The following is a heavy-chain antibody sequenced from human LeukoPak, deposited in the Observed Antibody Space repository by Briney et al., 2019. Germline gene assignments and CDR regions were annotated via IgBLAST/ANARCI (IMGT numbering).Heavy chain of an antibody. CDR2: IWHDGGRK. Sequence: GGSLRLSCAASGFTFSTYAMSWVRQAPGKGLEWVSVIWHDGGRKEYADSVRGRFTISRDNSNLYLQMNSLRAEDTAIYYCARDIGNSGFNLDYWGQGTPVTVSS. CDR3: ARDIGNSGFNLDY. J-gene: IGHJ4*02. D-gene: IGHD5-12*01. V-gene: IGHV3-33*08. CDR1: GFTFSTYA.